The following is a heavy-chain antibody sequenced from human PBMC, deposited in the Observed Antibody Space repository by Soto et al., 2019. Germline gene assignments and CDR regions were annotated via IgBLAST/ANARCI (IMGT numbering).Heavy chain of an antibody. Sequence: QVQLQQWGAGLLKPSETLSLTCAVYGGSFSGYYWSWIRQPPGKGLEWIGEINHSGSTIYNPSLGSRXXIXVAXSKNQFSLKLSSVTAADTAVYYCARVQWFGMDGRYWGQGTLVTVSS. D-gene: IGHD3-10*01. CDR2: INHSGST. CDR1: GGSFSGYY. CDR3: ARVQWFGMDGRY. V-gene: IGHV4-34*02. J-gene: IGHJ4*02.